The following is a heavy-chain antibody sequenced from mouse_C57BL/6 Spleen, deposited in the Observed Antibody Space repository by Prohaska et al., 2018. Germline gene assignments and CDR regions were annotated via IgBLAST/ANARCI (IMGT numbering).Heavy chain of an antibody. Sequence: EVQLQQSGPELVKPGASVKISCKASGYTFTDYYMNWVKQSHGKSLEWIGDINPNNGGTSYNQKFKGKATLTVDKSSSTAYMELRSLTSEDSAVYYCARGGLVDYWGQGTTLTVSS. CDR1: GYTFTDYY. CDR2: INPNNGGT. CDR3: ARGGLVDY. J-gene: IGHJ2*01. D-gene: IGHD3-3*01. V-gene: IGHV1-26*01.